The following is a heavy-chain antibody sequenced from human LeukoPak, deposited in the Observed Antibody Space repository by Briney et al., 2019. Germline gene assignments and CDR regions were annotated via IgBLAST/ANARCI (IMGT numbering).Heavy chain of an antibody. Sequence: GGSLRLSCAASGFTVSSNYMSWVRQAPGKGLEWVSVIYSGGSTYYADSVKGRFTISRDNSKNTLYLQMNSLRAEDTAVYYCAKDRVAVAVAALTTWGQGTLVTVSS. J-gene: IGHJ5*02. CDR2: IYSGGST. V-gene: IGHV3-66*01. D-gene: IGHD6-19*01. CDR1: GFTVSSNY. CDR3: AKDRVAVAVAALTT.